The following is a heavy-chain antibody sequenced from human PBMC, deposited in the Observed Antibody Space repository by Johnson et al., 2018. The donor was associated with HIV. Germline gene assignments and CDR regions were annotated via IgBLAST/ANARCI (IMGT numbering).Heavy chain of an antibody. CDR2: ISGSGGST. D-gene: IGHD1-26*01. CDR3: AREEEWELTLVGVGAFDI. V-gene: IGHV3-23*04. CDR1: GFTFSSYA. Sequence: VQLVESGGGLVQPGGSLRLSCAASGFTFSSYAMSWVRQAPGKGLEWVSAISGSGGSTYYADSVKGRFTIPRDNSKNTLYLQMNSLRAEDTAVYYCAREEEWELTLVGVGAFDIWGQGTMVTVSS. J-gene: IGHJ3*02.